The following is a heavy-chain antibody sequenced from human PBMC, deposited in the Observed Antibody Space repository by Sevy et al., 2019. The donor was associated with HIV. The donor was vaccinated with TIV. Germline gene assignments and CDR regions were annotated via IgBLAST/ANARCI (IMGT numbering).Heavy chain of an antibody. CDR3: AKDGVSRNKLWDWFDP. CDR1: GFTFNIYA. J-gene: IGHJ5*02. V-gene: IGHV3-23*01. Sequence: GGSLRLSCATSGFTFNIYAMSWVRQAPGKGLEWVSTIGGGDTCYADFVKGRFTISRDDSKSAVYLQMNSLRADDTAVYYCAKDGVSRNKLWDWFDPWGQGTLVTVSS. D-gene: IGHD2-21*01. CDR2: IGGGDT.